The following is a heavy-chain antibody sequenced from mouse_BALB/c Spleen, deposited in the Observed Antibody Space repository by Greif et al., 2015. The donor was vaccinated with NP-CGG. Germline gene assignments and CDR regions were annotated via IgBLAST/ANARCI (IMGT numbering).Heavy chain of an antibody. J-gene: IGHJ2*01. CDR2: IDPANGNT. V-gene: IGHV14-3*02. CDR3: ARDYWGGLYFDY. D-gene: IGHD1-1*01. Sequence: EVQLQQSGAELVKPGASVKLSCTASGFNIKDTYMHWVKQRPEQGLEWIGRIDPANGNTKYDPKFQGKATITADTSSNTAYLQLSSLTSEDTAVYHCARDYWGGLYFDYWGQGTTLTVSS. CDR1: GFNIKDTY.